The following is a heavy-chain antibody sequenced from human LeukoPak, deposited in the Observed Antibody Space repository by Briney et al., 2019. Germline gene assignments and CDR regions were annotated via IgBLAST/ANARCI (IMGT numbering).Heavy chain of an antibody. Sequence: SETLSLTCTVSGGSISSYYWSWIRQPPGKGLEWIGYIYHSGSTNYNPSLKSRVTISVDTSKNQFSLKLSSVTAADTAVYYCARYGGDSRCFDYWGQGTLVAVSS. D-gene: IGHD4-23*01. CDR2: IYHSGST. V-gene: IGHV4-59*12. CDR3: ARYGGDSRCFDY. CDR1: GGSISSYY. J-gene: IGHJ4*02.